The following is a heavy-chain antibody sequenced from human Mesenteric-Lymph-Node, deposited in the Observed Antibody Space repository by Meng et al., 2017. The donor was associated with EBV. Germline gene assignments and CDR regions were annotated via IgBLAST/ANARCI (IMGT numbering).Heavy chain of an antibody. CDR1: GYTFTTYA. CDR2: INGGDGYT. V-gene: IGHV1-3*01. CDR3: ARDSGRFDS. D-gene: IGHD6-25*01. Sequence: QVQLVQSGAAVKKPGASVRFSCKASGYTFTTYAIHWVRQAPGQRFEWMGWINGGDGYTQYSQKFQGRVTMTRDTSASTAYMELSSLTSEDTALYYCARDSGRFDSWGQGTLVTVSS. J-gene: IGHJ4*02.